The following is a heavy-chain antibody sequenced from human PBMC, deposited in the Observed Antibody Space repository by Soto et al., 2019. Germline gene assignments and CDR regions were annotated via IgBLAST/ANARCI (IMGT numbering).Heavy chain of an antibody. Sequence: EASLKVSCKASGGTFSSYAISWVRQAPGQGLEWMGGIIPIFGTANYAQKFQGRVTITADKSTSTAYMELSSLRSEDTAVYYCARDQRGYSGYAFEYWGQGTMVTVAS. J-gene: IGHJ4*02. CDR1: GGTFSSYA. D-gene: IGHD5-12*01. CDR2: IIPIFGTA. V-gene: IGHV1-69*06. CDR3: ARDQRGYSGYAFEY.